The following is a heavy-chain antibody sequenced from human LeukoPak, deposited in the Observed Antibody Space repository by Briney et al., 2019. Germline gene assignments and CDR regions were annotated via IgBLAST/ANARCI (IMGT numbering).Heavy chain of an antibody. CDR3: ARAPYSSGWYFWFDP. V-gene: IGHV4-59*01. J-gene: IGHJ5*02. CDR2: IYYSGST. D-gene: IGHD6-19*01. CDR1: GGSISSYY. Sequence: SETLSLTCTVSGGSISSYYWSWIRQPPGKGLEWIGYIYYSGSTNYNPSLKSRVTISVDTSKNQFSLKLSSVTAADTAVYYCARAPYSSGWYFWFDPWGQGTLVTVPS.